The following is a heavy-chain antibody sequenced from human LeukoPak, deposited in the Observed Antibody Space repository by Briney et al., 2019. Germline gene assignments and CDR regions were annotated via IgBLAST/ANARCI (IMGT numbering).Heavy chain of an antibody. J-gene: IGHJ4*02. V-gene: IGHV4-59*08. CDR3: ARHVQDGDYVFDY. CDR1: GGSISSYY. CDR2: IYYSGST. D-gene: IGHD4-17*01. Sequence: PSETLSLTCTVSGGSISSYYWSWIRQPPGKGLEWIGYIYYSGSTNYNPSLKSRVTISVDTSKNQFSLKLGSVTAADTAVYYCARHVQDGDYVFDYWGQGTLVTVSS.